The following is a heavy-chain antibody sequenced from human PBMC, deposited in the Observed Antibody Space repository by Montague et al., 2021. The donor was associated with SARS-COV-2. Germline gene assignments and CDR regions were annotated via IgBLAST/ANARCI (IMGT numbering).Heavy chain of an antibody. CDR3: AGHTRGWQPFDF. CDR2: MYSSRST. D-gene: IGHD6-19*01. Sequence: SETLSLTCTVSGGSISGYYCCWIRLPPGQGLELIGEMYSSRSTNYNPSLKRRVPISMDTSKSQFSLKLTSVTATDTAVYYCAGHTRGWQPFDFWGQGTLVTVSS. V-gene: IGHV4-59*01. CDR1: GGSISGYY. J-gene: IGHJ4*02.